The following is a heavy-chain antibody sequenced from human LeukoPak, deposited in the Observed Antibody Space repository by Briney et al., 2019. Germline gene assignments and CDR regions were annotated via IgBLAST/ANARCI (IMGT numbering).Heavy chain of an antibody. Sequence: GASVKVSCKASGYTFTSYGISWVRQAPGQGLEWMGWMNPNSGNTGYAQKFQGRVTMTRNTSIRTAYMELSSLRSEDTAVYYCARAVGAGYIQYWGQGTLVTVSS. CDR2: MNPNSGNT. J-gene: IGHJ4*02. D-gene: IGHD5-24*01. V-gene: IGHV1-8*02. CDR3: ARAVGAGYIQY. CDR1: GYTFTSYG.